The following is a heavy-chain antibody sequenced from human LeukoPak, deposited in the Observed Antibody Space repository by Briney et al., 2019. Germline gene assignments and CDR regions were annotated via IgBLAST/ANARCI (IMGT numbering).Heavy chain of an antibody. CDR1: GGSISRYY. Sequence: PSETLSLTCTVSGGSISRYYWSWIRQPPGKGLEWIGYIYYSGSTNYNPSLKSRVTISVDTSKNQFSLKLSSVTAADTAVYYCARGVVAAAGRTFDFWGQGTLVTVSS. CDR3: ARGVVAAAGRTFDF. J-gene: IGHJ4*02. D-gene: IGHD6-13*01. CDR2: IYYSGST. V-gene: IGHV4-59*01.